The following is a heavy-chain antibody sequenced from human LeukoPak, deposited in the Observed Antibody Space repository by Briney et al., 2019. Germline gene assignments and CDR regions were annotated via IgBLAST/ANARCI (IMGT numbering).Heavy chain of an antibody. D-gene: IGHD6-19*01. CDR2: INPNSGGT. CDR3: ARDFIPHDSSGWRYYFDY. CDR1: GYTFTGYY. J-gene: IGHJ4*02. V-gene: IGHV1-2*02. Sequence: VASVKVSCKASGYTFTGYYMHWVRQAPGQGLEWMGWINPNSGGTSYAQKFQGRVTMTRDTSISTAYMELSRLRSDDTAVYYCARDFIPHDSSGWRYYFDYWGQGTLVTVSS.